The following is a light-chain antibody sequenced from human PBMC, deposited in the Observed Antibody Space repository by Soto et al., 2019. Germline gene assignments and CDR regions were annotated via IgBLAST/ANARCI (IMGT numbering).Light chain of an antibody. CDR1: QAVTNNN. V-gene: IGKV3-20*01. J-gene: IGKJ1*01. CDR2: GAS. CDR3: QQYGDLPRT. Sequence: VLTQSPGTLSLSPGERATLSCRASQAVTNNNLAWYQQKPGQAPRLLMYGASQRATGISDKFSASGSGTDFTLTISTLDLEDFALYFCQQYGDLPRTFGQGTRLEIK.